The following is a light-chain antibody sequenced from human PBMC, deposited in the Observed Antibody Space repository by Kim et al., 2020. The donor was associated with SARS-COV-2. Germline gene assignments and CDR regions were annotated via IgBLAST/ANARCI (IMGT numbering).Light chain of an antibody. CDR1: QSVSSN. CDR3: HQYNNWPYT. J-gene: IGKJ2*01. Sequence: SGSAGERATLSCRASQSVSSNLVWYQQKPGQAPRLLIYGASTRATGFPARFSGSGSGTEFTLTISSLQSEDFAVYYCHQYNNWPYTFGQGTKLEI. V-gene: IGKV3-15*01. CDR2: GAS.